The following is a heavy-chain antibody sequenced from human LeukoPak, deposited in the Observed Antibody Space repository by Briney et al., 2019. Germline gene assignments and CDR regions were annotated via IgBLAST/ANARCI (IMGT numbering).Heavy chain of an antibody. Sequence: GASVKISCHASGYPFTGSYMHWELQAPGQGLQWMGWINPKGGGTNYAEKFQGRFTMTRDTSISTAYMELSRLRSDDTAVFFFFKQKTAYEILTGEYYFDYWGQGTLVTVSS. D-gene: IGHD3-9*01. J-gene: IGHJ4*02. CDR3: FKQKTAYEILTGEYYFDY. CDR2: INPKGGGT. CDR1: GYPFTGSY. V-gene: IGHV1-2*02.